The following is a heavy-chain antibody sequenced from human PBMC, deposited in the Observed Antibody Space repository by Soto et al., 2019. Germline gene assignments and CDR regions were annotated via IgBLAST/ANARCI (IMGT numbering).Heavy chain of an antibody. V-gene: IGHV1-69*02. J-gene: IGHJ4*02. D-gene: IGHD5-12*01. CDR1: GGTFSSYT. Sequence: QVQLVQSGAEVKKPGSSVKVSCKASGGTFSSYTISWVRQAPGQGLEWMGRIIPILGIANYAQKFQGRVTITADKATSTAYMELSSLRSEDTAVYYCARGGIVATIALDWGQGTLVTVSS. CDR2: IIPILGIA. CDR3: ARGGIVATIALD.